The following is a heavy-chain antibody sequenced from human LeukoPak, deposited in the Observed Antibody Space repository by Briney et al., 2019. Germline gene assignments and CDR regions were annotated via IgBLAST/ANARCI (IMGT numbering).Heavy chain of an antibody. J-gene: IGHJ4*02. CDR3: TRETSSRYFDY. Sequence: GASVKVSCKASGYTLTSYDFNWVRQATGQGLEWMGWMNPNSVRTGYAQNFQGRITITRNTSISTAYMELSSLRSEDTAVYYCTRETSSRYFDYWGQGTLVTVSS. CDR2: MNPNSVRT. V-gene: IGHV1-8*01. CDR1: GYTLTSYD.